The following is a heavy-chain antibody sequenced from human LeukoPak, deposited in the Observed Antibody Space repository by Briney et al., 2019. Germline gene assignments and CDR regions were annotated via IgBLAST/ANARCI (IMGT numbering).Heavy chain of an antibody. CDR2: ISSSSYI. V-gene: IGHV3-21*04. D-gene: IGHD3-16*01. Sequence: PGGSLRLSCAASGFTFSSYSMNWVRQAPGKGLEWVSSISSSSYIYYADSVKGRFTISRDNAKNSLYLQMNSLRAEDTAMYYCAKDDDWGRFNHWGQGTLVTVSS. J-gene: IGHJ1*01. CDR3: AKDDDWGRFNH. CDR1: GFTFSSYS.